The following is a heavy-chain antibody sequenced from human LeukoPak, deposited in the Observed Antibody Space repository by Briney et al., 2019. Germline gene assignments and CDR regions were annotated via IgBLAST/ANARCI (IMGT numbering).Heavy chain of an antibody. V-gene: IGHV1-18*01. CDR3: ARVWEDTIFGVADLDY. J-gene: IGHJ4*02. CDR2: ISGYNGNT. D-gene: IGHD3-3*01. CDR1: GYTFTSYG. Sequence: ASVKVSCKASGYTFTSYGISWVRQAPGQGLEWMGWISGYNGNTNYAQKLQGRVTMTTDTSTSTAYMELRSLRSDDTAVYYCARVWEDTIFGVADLDYWGQGTLVTVSS.